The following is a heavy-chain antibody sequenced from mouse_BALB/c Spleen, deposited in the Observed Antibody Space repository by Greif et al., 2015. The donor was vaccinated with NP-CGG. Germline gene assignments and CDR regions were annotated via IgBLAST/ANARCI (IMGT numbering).Heavy chain of an antibody. J-gene: IGHJ4*01. D-gene: IGHD2-10*02. CDR1: GFTFSSYA. V-gene: IGHV5-9-3*01. CDR3: ARPYGKNDAMDY. Sequence: VQGVESGGGLVKPGGSLKLSCAASGFTFSSYAMSWVLQTPEKRLEWVATISSGGSYTYYPDSVKGRFTISRDNAKNTLYLQMSSLRSEDTAMYCCARPYGKNDAMDYWGPGTSVTVSS. CDR2: ISSGGSYT.